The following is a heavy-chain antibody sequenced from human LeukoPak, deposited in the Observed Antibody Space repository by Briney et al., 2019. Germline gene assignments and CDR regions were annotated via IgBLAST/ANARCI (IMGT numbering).Heavy chain of an antibody. J-gene: IGHJ3*02. CDR1: GGTFSSYA. Sequence: ASVKVSCKASGGTFSSYAISWVRQAPGQGLEWMGGIILIFGTANYAQKFQGRVTITTDESTSTAYMELSSLRSEDTAVYYCARYPLYYYDSSGYYWGAFDIWGQGTMVTVSS. CDR3: ARYPLYYYDSSGYYWGAFDI. CDR2: IILIFGTA. D-gene: IGHD3-22*01. V-gene: IGHV1-69*05.